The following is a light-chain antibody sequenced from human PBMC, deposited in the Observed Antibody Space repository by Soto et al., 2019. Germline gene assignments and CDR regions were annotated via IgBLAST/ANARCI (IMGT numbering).Light chain of an antibody. CDR1: SSDVGGYNY. Sequence: QSALTQPPSASGSPGQSVTISCTGTSSDVGGYNYVSWYQQHPGKAPKLMISEVSKRPSGVPARFSGSKSGNTASLTVSGLQDEDEADYYCSSFAGNNNLVFGGGTKLTVL. V-gene: IGLV2-8*01. J-gene: IGLJ2*01. CDR3: SSFAGNNNLV. CDR2: EVS.